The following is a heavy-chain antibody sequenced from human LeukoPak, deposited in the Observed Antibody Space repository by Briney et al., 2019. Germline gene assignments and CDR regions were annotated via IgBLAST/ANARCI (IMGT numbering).Heavy chain of an antibody. D-gene: IGHD4-11*01. CDR1: GGSISSYY. Sequence: SETLSLTCAVSGGSISSYYWSWIRQPAGKGLEWIGRIYTSGSTNYNPSLKSRVTISVDKSKNQFSLRLSSVTAADTAVYYFARDRSVTTVAVPTMDVWGKGTTVTVSS. CDR2: IYTSGST. V-gene: IGHV4-4*07. CDR3: ARDRSVTTVAVPTMDV. J-gene: IGHJ6*03.